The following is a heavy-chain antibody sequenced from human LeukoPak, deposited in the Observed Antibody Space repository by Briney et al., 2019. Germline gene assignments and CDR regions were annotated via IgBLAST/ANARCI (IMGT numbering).Heavy chain of an antibody. Sequence: PGGSLRLSCAASGFTFSSYAMSWVRQAPGKGLEWVSAISGSGGSTYYADSVKGRFTISRDNSKNTLYLQMNSLKTEDTAVYYCTTGCSMVQPIHDYYYYYMDVWGKGTTVTVSS. J-gene: IGHJ6*03. CDR2: ISGSGGST. D-gene: IGHD3-10*01. CDR3: TTGCSMVQPIHDYYYYYMDV. V-gene: IGHV3-23*01. CDR1: GFTFSSYA.